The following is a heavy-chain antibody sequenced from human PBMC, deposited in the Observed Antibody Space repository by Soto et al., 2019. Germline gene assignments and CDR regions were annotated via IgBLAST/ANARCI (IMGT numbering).Heavy chain of an antibody. Sequence: SETLSLTCTVSGGSVSSGNHYWSWIRQPPGKGLEWIGYIHYSGSTIYDPSLNSRVTMSIDKSKNQFSLKLSSVTAADTAVYYCARINWNSSNWCYFDYWGQGTLVTVSS. CDR3: ARINWNSSNWCYFDY. J-gene: IGHJ4*02. CDR2: IHYSGST. D-gene: IGHD6-13*01. V-gene: IGHV4-61*01. CDR1: GGSVSSGNHY.